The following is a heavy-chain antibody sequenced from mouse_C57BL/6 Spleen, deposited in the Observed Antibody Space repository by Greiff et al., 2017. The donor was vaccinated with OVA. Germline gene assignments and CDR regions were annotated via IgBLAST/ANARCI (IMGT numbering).Heavy chain of an antibody. D-gene: IGHD4-1*01. J-gene: IGHJ2*01. V-gene: IGHV1-15*01. CDR3: TRPGPGDY. CDR2: IDPETGGT. CDR1: GYTFTDYE. Sequence: VKLMESGAELVRPGASVTLSCKASGYTFTDYEMHWVKQTPVHGLEWIGAIDPETGGTAYNQKFKGKAILTADKSSSTAYMELRSLTSEDSAVYYCTRPGPGDYWGQGTTLTVSS.